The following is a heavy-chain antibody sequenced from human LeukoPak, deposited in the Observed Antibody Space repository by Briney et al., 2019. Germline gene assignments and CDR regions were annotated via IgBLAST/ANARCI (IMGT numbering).Heavy chain of an antibody. D-gene: IGHD6-19*01. CDR2: IKQDGSEK. Sequence: GGSLRLSCAASGFALSSNAMSWVRQAPGKGLEWVANIKQDGSEKYYVDSVKGRFTISRDNAKNSLYLQMNSLRAEDTAVYYCARAPGIAVAGTYYYYGMDVWGQGTTVTVSS. CDR3: ARAPGIAVAGTYYYYGMDV. V-gene: IGHV3-7*01. CDR1: GFALSSNA. J-gene: IGHJ6*02.